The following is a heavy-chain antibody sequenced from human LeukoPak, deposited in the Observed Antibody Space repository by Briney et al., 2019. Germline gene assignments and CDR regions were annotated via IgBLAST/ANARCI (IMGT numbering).Heavy chain of an antibody. CDR3: ARVSCGGGTCYHSRGWFDP. Sequence: SETLSLTCSVSGGSIRSSAYSWGWIRLPPGKGLEWIGNVYDTGSAYYNPSLKSRVTISIDTSKNQFSLKVNSVTAADTAVYYCARVSCGGGTCYHSRGWFDPWGQGTLVTVSS. J-gene: IGHJ5*02. CDR1: GGSIRSSAYS. CDR2: VYDTGSA. D-gene: IGHD2-15*01. V-gene: IGHV4-39*07.